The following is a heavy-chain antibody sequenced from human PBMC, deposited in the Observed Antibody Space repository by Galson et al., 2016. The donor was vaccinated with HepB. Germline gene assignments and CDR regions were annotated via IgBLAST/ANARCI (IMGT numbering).Heavy chain of an antibody. V-gene: IGHV4-34*01. CDR1: DENFTGYY. Sequence: SETLSLTCAVHDENFTGYYWTWIRQSPGRGLEWIGEITHSGSTKYNPSLNSRVAISVDMSKKQFSLYVTSVTAADTAVYYCARRPYHGSGSRFDPWGQGTLVTVSS. D-gene: IGHD3-10*01. CDR3: ARRPYHGSGSRFDP. J-gene: IGHJ5*02. CDR2: ITHSGST.